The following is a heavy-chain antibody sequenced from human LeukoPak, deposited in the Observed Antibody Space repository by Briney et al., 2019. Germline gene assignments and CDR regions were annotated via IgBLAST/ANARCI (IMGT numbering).Heavy chain of an antibody. J-gene: IGHJ6*03. Sequence: ASVKVSCKASGYTFTGYYMHWVRQAPGQGLEWMGWINPNSGGTNYAQKFQGRVTMTRDTSISTAYMELSRLRSDDTAVYYCARASSPHYYYYMDVWGKGTTVTVSS. CDR1: GYTFTGYY. V-gene: IGHV1-2*02. CDR2: INPNSGGT. D-gene: IGHD6-6*01. CDR3: ARASSPHYYYYMDV.